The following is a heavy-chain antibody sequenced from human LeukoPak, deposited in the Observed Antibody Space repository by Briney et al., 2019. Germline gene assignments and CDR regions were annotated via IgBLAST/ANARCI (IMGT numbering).Heavy chain of an antibody. V-gene: IGHV3-48*03. CDR3: ARAQYSGFDLTGAFDN. J-gene: IGHJ4*02. D-gene: IGHD5-12*01. CDR1: GFTFSSYE. CDR2: ISNSGNTM. Sequence: PGGSLRLSCAASGFTFSSYEMNWVRQAPGKGLEWVSYISNSGNTMYYADSVKGRFTISRDNAKNSLYLQMNSLRAEDTAVYYCARAQYSGFDLTGAFDNWGQGTLVTVSS.